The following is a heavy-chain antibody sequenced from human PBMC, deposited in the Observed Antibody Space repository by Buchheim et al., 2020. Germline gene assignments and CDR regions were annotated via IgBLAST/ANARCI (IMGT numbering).Heavy chain of an antibody. D-gene: IGHD2-2*01. Sequence: EVQLVESGGGLVQPGGSLRLSCAASGFTFSSYSMNWVRQAPGKGLEWVSYISSSSSTIYYADSVKGRLTISRDNAKNSLYLQMNSLRAEDTAVYYCARDIVVVGLLPKTSYYYGMDVWGQGTT. CDR1: GFTFSSYS. CDR3: ARDIVVVGLLPKTSYYYGMDV. CDR2: ISSSSSTI. J-gene: IGHJ6*02. V-gene: IGHV3-48*01.